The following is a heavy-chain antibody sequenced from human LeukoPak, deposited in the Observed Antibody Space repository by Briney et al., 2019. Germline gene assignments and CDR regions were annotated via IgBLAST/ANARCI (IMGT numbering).Heavy chain of an antibody. CDR2: INHSGST. CDR3: ARRPYSSSSDY. Sequence: SETLSLTCAVYGGSFSGYYWSWIRQPPGKGLEWIAEINHSGSTNYNPSLKRRVTISVDTSKNQFSLKLSSVTAADTAVYYCARRPYSSSSDYWGQGTLVTVSS. D-gene: IGHD6-13*01. V-gene: IGHV4-34*01. CDR1: GGSFSGYY. J-gene: IGHJ4*02.